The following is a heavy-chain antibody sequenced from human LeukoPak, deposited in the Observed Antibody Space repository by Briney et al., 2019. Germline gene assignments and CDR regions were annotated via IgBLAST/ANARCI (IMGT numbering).Heavy chain of an antibody. CDR2: INTNTGNT. CDR3: AREGNFDWLARAGDY. Sequence: ASVKVSCKASGYTFTSYAMNWVRQAPGQGLEWMGWINTNTGNTTYAQGFTGRFVFSLDTSVTTASLQISSLKAEDTAVYYCAREGNFDWLARAGDYWGQGTXVXVSS. J-gene: IGHJ4*02. V-gene: IGHV7-4-1*02. CDR1: GYTFTSYA. D-gene: IGHD3-9*01.